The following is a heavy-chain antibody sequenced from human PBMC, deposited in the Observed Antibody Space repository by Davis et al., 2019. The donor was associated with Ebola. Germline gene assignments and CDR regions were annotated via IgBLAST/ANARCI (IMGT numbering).Heavy chain of an antibody. Sequence: PSETLSPTCTVSGGSISSYYWSWIRQLPEKGLEWIGYIYYSGSTNYNPSLKSRVTISVDTSKNQFSLKLSSVTAADTAVYYCARGSAYYDFWSGYYVDYMDVWGKGTTVTVSS. CDR2: IYYSGST. J-gene: IGHJ6*03. V-gene: IGHV4-59*01. D-gene: IGHD3-3*01. CDR1: GGSISSYY. CDR3: ARGSAYYDFWSGYYVDYMDV.